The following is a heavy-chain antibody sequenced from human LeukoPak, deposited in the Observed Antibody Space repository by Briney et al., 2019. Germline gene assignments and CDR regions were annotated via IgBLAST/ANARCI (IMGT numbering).Heavy chain of an antibody. J-gene: IGHJ4*02. CDR1: GGSISSGSYY. CDR3: ARVAIQYGSGIDY. Sequence: SETLSLTCTVSGGSISSGSYYWSWIRQPAGKGLEWIGRIYTSGSTNYNPSLKSRVTISVDRSKNQFSLKLSSVTAADTAVYYCARVAIQYGSGIDYWGQGTLVTVSS. CDR2: IYTSGST. D-gene: IGHD3-10*01. V-gene: IGHV4-61*02.